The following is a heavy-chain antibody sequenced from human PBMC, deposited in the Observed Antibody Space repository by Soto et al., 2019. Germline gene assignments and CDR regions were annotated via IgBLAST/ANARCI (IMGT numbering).Heavy chain of an antibody. CDR2: IIPIFGTA. J-gene: IGHJ5*02. CDR3: ARDRCSGGSCSRTRFDP. D-gene: IGHD2-15*01. CDR1: GGTFSSYA. Sequence: QVQLVQSGAEVKKPGSSVKVSCKASGGTFSSYAISWVRQAPGQGLEWMGGIIPIFGTANSAQKFQGRVTITADESTSTAYMELSSLRSEDTAAYYCARDRCSGGSCSRTRFDPWGQGNLVTVSS. V-gene: IGHV1-69*01.